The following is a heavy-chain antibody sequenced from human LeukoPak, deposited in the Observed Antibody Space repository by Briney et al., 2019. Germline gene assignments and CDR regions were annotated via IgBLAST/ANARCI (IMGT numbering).Heavy chain of an antibody. CDR2: MSFDESMSFDGIKK. Sequence: GGSLRLSCEVSGFTFNSFATHWVRQAPGKGLEWVALMSFDESMSFDGIKKYYADSVKGRFTISRDNAKNTVYLQMSGLRDDDTALYFCVRGAGGPRNYVLDYWGQGALVSVSS. D-gene: IGHD3-10*02. CDR1: GFTFNSFA. J-gene: IGHJ4*02. V-gene: IGHV3-30*04. CDR3: VRGAGGPRNYVLDY.